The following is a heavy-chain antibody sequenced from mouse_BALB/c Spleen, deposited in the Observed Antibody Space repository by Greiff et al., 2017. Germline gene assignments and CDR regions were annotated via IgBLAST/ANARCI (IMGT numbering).Heavy chain of an antibody. D-gene: IGHD1-1*01. CDR2: IDPENGNT. V-gene: IGHV14-1*02. Sequence: EVKLMESGAELVRPGALVKLSCKASGFNIKDYYMHWVKQRPEQGLEWIGWIDPENGNTIYDPKFQGKASITADTSSNTAYLQLSSLTSEDTAVYYCATPSITTVVAAWFAYWGQGTLVTVSA. CDR1: GFNIKDYY. J-gene: IGHJ3*01. CDR3: ATPSITTVVAAWFAY.